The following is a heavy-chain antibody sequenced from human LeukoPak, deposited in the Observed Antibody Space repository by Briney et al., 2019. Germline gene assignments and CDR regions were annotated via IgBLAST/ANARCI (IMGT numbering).Heavy chain of an antibody. CDR2: IIPIFGTA. CDR1: GGTFSSYA. Sequence: GASVKVSCKASGGTFSSYAISWVRQAPGQGLEWMGGIIPIFGTANYAQKLQGRVTMTTDTSTSTAYMEVRSLRSDDTAVYYCARGDDAFDIWGQGTMVTVSS. J-gene: IGHJ3*02. V-gene: IGHV1-69*05. CDR3: ARGDDAFDI.